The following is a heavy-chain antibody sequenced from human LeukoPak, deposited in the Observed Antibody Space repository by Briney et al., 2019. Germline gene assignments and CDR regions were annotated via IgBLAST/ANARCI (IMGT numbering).Heavy chain of an antibody. CDR3: ASSTGRTGASMGWVDV. D-gene: IGHD7-27*01. CDR2: IKQDGSEK. CDR1: GFTFRSYW. J-gene: IGHJ6*02. V-gene: IGHV3-7*03. Sequence: GGSLRLSCAASGFTFRSYWMNWVRQAPGKALEWVANIKQDGSEKYYVDSVKGRFTISRDNAKNSLYLQMNSLRAEDTAIYYCASSTGRTGASMGWVDVWGQGTTVSVSS.